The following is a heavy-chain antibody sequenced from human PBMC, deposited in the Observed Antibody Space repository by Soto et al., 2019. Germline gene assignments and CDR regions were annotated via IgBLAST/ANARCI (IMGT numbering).Heavy chain of an antibody. Sequence: SETLSLTCAVYGGSFSGYYWSWIRQPPGKGLEWIGEINHSGSTNYNPSLKSRVTISVDTSKNQFSLKLSSVTAADTAVYYCARGYCSSISCYYYYGMDVWGQGTTVTVSS. CDR1: GGSFSGYY. V-gene: IGHV4-34*01. CDR2: INHSGST. J-gene: IGHJ6*02. CDR3: ARGYCSSISCYYYYGMDV. D-gene: IGHD2-2*01.